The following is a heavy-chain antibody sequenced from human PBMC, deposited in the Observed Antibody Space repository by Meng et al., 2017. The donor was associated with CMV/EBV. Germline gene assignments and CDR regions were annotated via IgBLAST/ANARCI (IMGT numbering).Heavy chain of an antibody. Sequence: FRSYTISWVRQAPGRGLEWMRRIIPILGIANYAQKFQGRVTITADKSTSTAYMELSSLRSEDTAVYYCARDDCSSTSCYREDWFDPWGQGTLVTVSS. J-gene: IGHJ5*02. CDR2: IIPILGIA. CDR3: ARDDCSSTSCYREDWFDP. D-gene: IGHD2-2*01. CDR1: FRSYT. V-gene: IGHV1-69*04.